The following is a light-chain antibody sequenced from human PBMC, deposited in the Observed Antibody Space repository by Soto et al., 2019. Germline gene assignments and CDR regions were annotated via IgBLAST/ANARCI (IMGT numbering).Light chain of an antibody. V-gene: IGLV4-69*01. J-gene: IGLJ2*01. Sequence: QSVLTQSPSASASLGASVKLTCTLSSGHSSYAIAWHQQRPEKGPRFLIKLNSDGSHTKGDGIPDRFSGSSSGTERYLTISSLQSEDEADYYCQTWGTGIVVFGGGTKLTVL. CDR3: QTWGTGIVV. CDR1: SGHSSYA. CDR2: LNSDGSH.